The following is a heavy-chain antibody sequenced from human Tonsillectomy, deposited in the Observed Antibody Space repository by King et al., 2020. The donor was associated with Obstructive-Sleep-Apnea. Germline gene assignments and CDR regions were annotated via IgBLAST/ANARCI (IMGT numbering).Heavy chain of an antibody. D-gene: IGHD4-17*01. CDR1: GDSVSSNSAA. V-gene: IGHV6-1*01. Sequence: VQLQQSGPGLVKPSQTLSLTCAISGDSVSSNSAAWNWIRQSPSRGLEWLGRTYYRSKWYNDYAVSVKSRININPDTSKNQFSLQRNSVTPEDTAVYYCARDSEDVRNGDYVFDSWSRRGHCYYGMDVWGQGTTVTVSS. CDR2: TYYRSKWYN. CDR3: ARDSEDVRNGDYVFDSWSRRGHCYYGMDV. J-gene: IGHJ6*02.